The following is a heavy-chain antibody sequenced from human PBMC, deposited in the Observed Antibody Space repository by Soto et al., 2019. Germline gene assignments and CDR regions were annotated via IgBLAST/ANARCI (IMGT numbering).Heavy chain of an antibody. J-gene: IGHJ4*02. Sequence: ASVKVSCKTSGYTFTGHHIHWVRQAPGQGLEWMGWINPISGGTKYREKFQGRVSITRDKSSSTAYMELSSLTSDDSAVYYCAKDGRHCSGGSCPQGHWGQGTLVTVS. D-gene: IGHD2-15*01. CDR3: AKDGRHCSGGSCPQGH. CDR1: GYTFTGHH. V-gene: IGHV1-2*02. CDR2: INPISGGT.